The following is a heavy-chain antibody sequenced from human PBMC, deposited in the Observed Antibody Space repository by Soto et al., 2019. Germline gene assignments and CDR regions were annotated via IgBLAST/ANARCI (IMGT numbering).Heavy chain of an antibody. CDR2: ISYSGTT. CDR3: ARTHYYYDSTGRPFDY. V-gene: IGHV4-59*01. D-gene: IGHD3-22*01. CDR1: GDSIRGDY. Sequence: PSETLSLTCTASGDSIRGDYWSWIRQPPGKRLEWIAYISYSGTTNYNPSLKSRVTISLDTSNNQVVLTMTNMDPVDTATYYCARTHYYYDSTGRPFDYWGQGTLVTVSS. J-gene: IGHJ4*02.